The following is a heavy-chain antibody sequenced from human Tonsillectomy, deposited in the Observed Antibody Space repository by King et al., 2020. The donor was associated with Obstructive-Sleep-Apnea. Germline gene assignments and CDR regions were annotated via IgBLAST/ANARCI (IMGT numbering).Heavy chain of an antibody. CDR1: GFTFSYYY. V-gene: IGHV3-11*01. D-gene: IGHD1-26*01. CDR2: ISGGGTTI. J-gene: IGHJ4*02. Sequence: VQLVESGGGLVKPGGSLRLSCAASGFTFSYYYMSWIRQAPGTGREWGSYISGGGTTIYYADSLKGRFTISRDNAKKSLYLQSNSLRAEETAVFYCARFVELGATTWGQGTLVTVSS. CDR3: ARFVELGATT.